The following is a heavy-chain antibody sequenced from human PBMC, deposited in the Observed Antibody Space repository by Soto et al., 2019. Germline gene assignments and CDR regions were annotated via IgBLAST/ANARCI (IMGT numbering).Heavy chain of an antibody. CDR3: AHGGGYCSGGSCYSGRYYYYGMDV. V-gene: IGHV2-5*01. Sequence: SGPTLVKPTQTLTLTCTFSGFSLSTSGVGVGWIRQPPGKALEWLALIYWNDDKRYSPSLKSRLTITKDTSKNQVVLTMTNMDPVDTATYYCAHGGGYCSGGSCYSGRYYYYGMDVWGQGTTVTVSS. CDR2: IYWNDDK. J-gene: IGHJ6*02. D-gene: IGHD2-15*01. CDR1: GFSLSTSGVG.